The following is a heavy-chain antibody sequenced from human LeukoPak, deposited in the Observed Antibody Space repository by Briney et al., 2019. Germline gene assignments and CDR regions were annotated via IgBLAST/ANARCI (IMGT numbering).Heavy chain of an antibody. Sequence: SETLSLTCTVSGGSTSSSSYYWGWIRQPPGKGLEWIGSIYYSGSTYYNPSLKSRVTISVDTSKNQFSLKLSSVTAADTAVYYCARGRRIRWFDPWGQGTLVTVSS. V-gene: IGHV4-39*01. CDR2: IYYSGST. D-gene: IGHD2-15*01. CDR1: GGSTSSSSYY. J-gene: IGHJ5*02. CDR3: ARGRRIRWFDP.